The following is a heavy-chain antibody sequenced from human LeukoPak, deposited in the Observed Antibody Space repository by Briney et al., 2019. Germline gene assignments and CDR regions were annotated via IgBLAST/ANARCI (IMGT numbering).Heavy chain of an antibody. CDR2: ISSSSSYI. CDR1: GFTLSSYG. J-gene: IGHJ4*02. Sequence: PGGSLRLSWVASGFTLSSYGLHWVRQAPGKGLEWVSSISSSSSYIYYADSVKGRFTISRDNAKNSLYLQMNSLRAEDTAVYYCARDRYSGSYSTFDYWGQGTLVTVSS. CDR3: ARDRYSGSYSTFDY. V-gene: IGHV3-21*01. D-gene: IGHD1-26*01.